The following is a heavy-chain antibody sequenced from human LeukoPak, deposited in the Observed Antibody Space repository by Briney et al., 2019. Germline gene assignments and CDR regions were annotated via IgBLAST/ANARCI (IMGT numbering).Heavy chain of an antibody. V-gene: IGHV3-9*01. Sequence: GRSLRLSCAASGFTFDDYAMPWVRQAPGKGLEWVSGISWNSGSIGYADSVKGRFTISRDNAKNSLYLQMNSLRAEDTALYYCAKQLVAGTFDYWGQGTLVTVSS. D-gene: IGHD6-13*01. CDR2: ISWNSGSI. J-gene: IGHJ4*02. CDR1: GFTFDDYA. CDR3: AKQLVAGTFDY.